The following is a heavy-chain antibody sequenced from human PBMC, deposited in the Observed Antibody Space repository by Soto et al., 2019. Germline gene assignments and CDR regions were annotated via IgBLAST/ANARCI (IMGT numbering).Heavy chain of an antibody. J-gene: IGHJ4*02. Sequence: VGSLRLSCADSGFTFSSYGMHWVRQAPGKGLEWVAVISYDGSNKYYADSVKGRFTISRDNSKNTLYLQMNSLRAEDTAVYYCAKDRRDGYSYFDYWAREPWSPSPQ. CDR3: AKDRRDGYSYFDY. CDR1: GFTFSSYG. CDR2: ISYDGSNK. D-gene: IGHD5-18*01. V-gene: IGHV3-30*18.